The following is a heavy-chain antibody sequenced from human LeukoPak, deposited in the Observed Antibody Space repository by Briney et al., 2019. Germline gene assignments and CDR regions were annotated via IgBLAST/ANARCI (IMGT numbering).Heavy chain of an antibody. V-gene: IGHV3-23*01. Sequence: GGCLRLSCAPSGFTLSSYAMSWVRQAPGKGLEWVSAISGSVGSTYYAESVKGRFTISRDNSKNTLYLQINSLRAEDTAVYYCAKDGQPLVGYYYYMDVWGKGTTVTVSS. J-gene: IGHJ6*03. D-gene: IGHD1-26*01. CDR1: GFTLSSYA. CDR2: ISGSVGST. CDR3: AKDGQPLVGYYYYMDV.